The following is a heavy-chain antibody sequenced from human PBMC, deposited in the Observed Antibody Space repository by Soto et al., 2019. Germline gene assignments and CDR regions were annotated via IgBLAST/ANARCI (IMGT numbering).Heavy chain of an antibody. D-gene: IGHD5-18*01. CDR3: AKATSAYTYGYFDF. J-gene: IGHJ4*02. CDR2: ISHDGSSQ. Sequence: GGSLRLSCEVTGFTFRNYAMQWVRQAPGKGLEWVAVISHDGSSQYYADSMRGRFTISRDNSKTTLYLEINSLRTDDTAIYYCAKATSAYTYGYFDFWGQGTVVTVSS. CDR1: GFTFRNYA. V-gene: IGHV3-30*04.